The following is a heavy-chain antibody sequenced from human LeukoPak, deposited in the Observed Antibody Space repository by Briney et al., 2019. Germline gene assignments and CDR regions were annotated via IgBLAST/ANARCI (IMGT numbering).Heavy chain of an antibody. CDR1: GLTFSSYD. J-gene: IGHJ5*01. CDR2: ISYDGSNK. Sequence: GGSLRLSYVASGLTFSSYDMHWVRQAPGKGLEWVAVISYDGSNKYYADSVKGRFTISRDNVDNVVYLEMNSLGAEDTATYYCARVAVSGPTGWFDSWGQGTLVIVSS. V-gene: IGHV3-30-3*01. CDR3: ARVAVSGPTGWFDS. D-gene: IGHD2-8*02.